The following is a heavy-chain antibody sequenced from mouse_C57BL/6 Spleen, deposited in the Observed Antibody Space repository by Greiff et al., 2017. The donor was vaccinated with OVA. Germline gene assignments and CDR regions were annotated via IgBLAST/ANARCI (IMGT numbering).Heavy chain of an antibody. Sequence: QVQLKQPGAELVRPGTSVKLSCKASGYTFTSYWMHWVKQRPGQGLEWIGVIDPSDSYTNYNQKFKGKATLTVDTSSSTAYMQLSSLTSEDSAVYYCASGGYSNYGVYYAMDYWGQGTSVTVSS. D-gene: IGHD2-5*01. CDR2: IDPSDSYT. V-gene: IGHV1-59*01. CDR3: ASGGYSNYGVYYAMDY. CDR1: GYTFTSYW. J-gene: IGHJ4*01.